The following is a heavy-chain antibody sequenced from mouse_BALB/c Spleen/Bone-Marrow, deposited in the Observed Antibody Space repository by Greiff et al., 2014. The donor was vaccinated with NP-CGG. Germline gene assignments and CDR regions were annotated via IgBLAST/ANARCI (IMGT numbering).Heavy chain of an antibody. CDR1: GYTFTSYD. J-gene: IGHJ3*01. Sequence: VQGVESGPELVKPGVLVKISCKASGYTFTSYDINWVKQRPGQGLEWIGWIYPGDGSTKYNEKFKGKATLTADKSSSTVYMQLSSLTSENSAVYFCARSGDSSGYGFAYWGQGTLVTVSA. CDR2: IYPGDGST. CDR3: ARSGDSSGYGFAY. V-gene: IGHV1S56*01. D-gene: IGHD3-2*01.